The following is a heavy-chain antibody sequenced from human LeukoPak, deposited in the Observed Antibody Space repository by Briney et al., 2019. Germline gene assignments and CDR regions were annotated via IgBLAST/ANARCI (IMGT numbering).Heavy chain of an antibody. V-gene: IGHV4-59*01. CDR3: ARDLGGLLGPYYFDY. CDR2: IYYSGST. D-gene: IGHD3-16*01. Sequence: SETLSLTCTVSGGSISSYYWSWIRQPPGKGLEWIGYIYYSGSTNYNPSLKSRVTISVDTSKNQFSLKLSSVTAADTAVYYCARDLGGLLGPYYFDYWGQGTLVTVSS. CDR1: GGSISSYY. J-gene: IGHJ4*02.